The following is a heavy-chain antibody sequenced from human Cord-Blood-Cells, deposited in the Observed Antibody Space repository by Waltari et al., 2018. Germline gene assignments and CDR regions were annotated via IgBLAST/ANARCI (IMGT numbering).Heavy chain of an antibody. J-gene: IGHJ6*02. V-gene: IGHV3-21*01. CDR1: GFTFSSYS. Sequence: EVQLVESGGGLVKPGGSLRLSCAASGFTFSSYSMNWVRQAPGKGLEWVSSISSSSSYIYYADSGKGRFTISRDNAKNSLYLQMNSLRAEDTAVYYCASLADSYSSGWYGAWADYYGMDVWGQGTTVTVSS. CDR3: ASLADSYSSGWYGAWADYYGMDV. D-gene: IGHD6-19*01. CDR2: ISSSSSYI.